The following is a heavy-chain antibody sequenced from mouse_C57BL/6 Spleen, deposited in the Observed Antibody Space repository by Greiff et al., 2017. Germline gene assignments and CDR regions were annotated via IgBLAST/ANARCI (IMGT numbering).Heavy chain of an antibody. V-gene: IGHV1-64*01. CDR3: ARWGAVVANWYFAV. D-gene: IGHD1-1*01. J-gene: IGHJ1*03. CDR1: GYTFTSSW. Sequence: QVQLQQPGAELVKPGASVQLSCKASGYTFTSSWMHWVKQRPGQGLEWIGMIHPNSGSTNYNEKFKSKDTLTVDKSSSTAYMQLSSLTSEDSAVYYCARWGAVVANWYFAVWGTGTMVTVSS. CDR2: IHPNSGST.